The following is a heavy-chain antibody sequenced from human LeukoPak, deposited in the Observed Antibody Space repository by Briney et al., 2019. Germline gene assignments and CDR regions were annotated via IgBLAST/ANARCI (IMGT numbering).Heavy chain of an antibody. J-gene: IGHJ4*02. V-gene: IGHV3-23*01. Sequence: VGSLRLSCAASGVTVNVYAMNWVRQAPGKGLEWVSTITSSGADTFYAASVKGRFTVSRDNSKNTVFLQMSRLRVEDTAVYYCAKQDILSGWGLWGQGTLVTVSS. CDR1: GVTVNVYA. CDR2: ITSSGADT. D-gene: IGHD3-9*01. CDR3: AKQDILSGWGL.